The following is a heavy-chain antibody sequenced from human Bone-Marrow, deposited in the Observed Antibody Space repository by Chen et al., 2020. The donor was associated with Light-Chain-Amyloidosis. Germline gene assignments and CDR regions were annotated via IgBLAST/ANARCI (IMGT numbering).Heavy chain of an antibody. CDR2: LYNTGTI. CDR1: GFFVNASY. CDR3: ASWLQNAFEL. Sequence: EVQVAETGGGLFQPGGSLRLSCIASGFFVNASYFSWVRQAPGEGLEWVSVLYNTGTIYYADSVRGRFTISGDRSKNMVHLQINSLRVEDTATYYCASWLQNAFELWGQGTPVTVSS. D-gene: IGHD5-12*01. J-gene: IGHJ4*02. V-gene: IGHV3-53*02.